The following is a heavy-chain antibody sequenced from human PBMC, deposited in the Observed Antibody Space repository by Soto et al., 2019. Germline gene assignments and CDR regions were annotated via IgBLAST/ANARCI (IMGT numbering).Heavy chain of an antibody. Sequence: PGGSLRLSCAASGFTFSSYEMNWVRQAPGKGREWVSYIRSSGSTIYYADSVRGRFTTSRENAKNSLYLQRSSLRAEDTVVYYCAREGHGIAAAGTGSGMDVWGQGTTVTVSS. D-gene: IGHD6-13*01. CDR1: GFTFSSYE. CDR2: IRSSGSTI. CDR3: AREGHGIAAAGTGSGMDV. J-gene: IGHJ6*02. V-gene: IGHV3-48*03.